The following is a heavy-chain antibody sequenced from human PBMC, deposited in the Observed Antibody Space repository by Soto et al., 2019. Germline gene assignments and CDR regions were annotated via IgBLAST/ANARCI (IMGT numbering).Heavy chain of an antibody. V-gene: IGHV3-30*03. CDR3: ASSMGWPSYYDFWSGYPTFFDY. J-gene: IGHJ4*02. Sequence: GGSLRLSCAASGFTFSSYGMHWVRQAPGKGLEWVAVISYDGSNKYYADSVKGRFTISRDNSKNTLYLQMNSLRAEDTAVYYCASSMGWPSYYDFWSGYPTFFDYWGQGTLVTVSS. D-gene: IGHD3-3*01. CDR2: ISYDGSNK. CDR1: GFTFSSYG.